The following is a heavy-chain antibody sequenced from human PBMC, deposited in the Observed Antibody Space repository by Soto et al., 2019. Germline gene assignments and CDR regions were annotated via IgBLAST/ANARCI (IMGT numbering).Heavy chain of an antibody. CDR2: ISSTSTYI. V-gene: IGHV3-21*01. CDR1: GFTFSTYS. Sequence: EMQLVESGGGLVKPGGSLRLSCAASGFTFSTYSMNWVRQAPGKGLEWVASISSTSTYIYYADSLRGRFTISRDNAERSLSLQMNSLRAEDTAVYYCARDLMHRAFDSWGQGTLVTVSS. J-gene: IGHJ4*02. CDR3: ARDLMHRAFDS. D-gene: IGHD2-8*01.